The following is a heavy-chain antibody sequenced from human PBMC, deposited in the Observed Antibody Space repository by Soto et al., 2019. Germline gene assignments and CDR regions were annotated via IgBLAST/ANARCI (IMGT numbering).Heavy chain of an antibody. J-gene: IGHJ4*02. CDR1: GFTFSNAW. Sequence: PGGSLRLSCAASGFTFSNAWMSWVRQAPGKGLEWVGRIKSKTDGGTTDYAAPVKGRFTISRDDSKNTRYLQMNSLKTEDTAVYYCTTEAVPAAPHDYWGQGTLVTVSS. CDR2: IKSKTDGGTT. D-gene: IGHD2-2*01. CDR3: TTEAVPAAPHDY. V-gene: IGHV3-15*01.